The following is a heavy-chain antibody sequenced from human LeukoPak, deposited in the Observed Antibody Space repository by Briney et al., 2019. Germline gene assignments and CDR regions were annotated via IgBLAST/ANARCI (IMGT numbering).Heavy chain of an antibody. CDR2: IRSDGSNK. J-gene: IGHJ4*02. V-gene: IGHV3-30*02. CDR3: ARILDSAWGELGY. D-gene: IGHD6-19*01. CDR1: GFSFSSYG. Sequence: GGSLRLSCAGSGFSFSSYGMHWVRQAPGKGLEWMAFIRSDGSNKYYADSVKGRFTISRDNSKDTLYLQMNSLRAEDTAVYYCARILDSAWGELGYWGQGTLVTVSS.